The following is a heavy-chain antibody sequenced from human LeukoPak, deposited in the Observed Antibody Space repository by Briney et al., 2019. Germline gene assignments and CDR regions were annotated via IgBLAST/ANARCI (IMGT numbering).Heavy chain of an antibody. CDR3: VKALGYCSGGSCLTFDI. J-gene: IGHJ3*02. D-gene: IGHD2-15*01. V-gene: IGHV3-64D*06. CDR1: GFTFSSSW. CDR2: ISSNGGST. Sequence: PGGSLRLSCAASGFTFSSSWMYCVRQAPGKGLEYVSAISSNGGSTYYADSVKGRFTISRDNSKNTLYLQMSSLRAEDTAVYYCVKALGYCSGGSCLTFDIWGQGTMVTVSS.